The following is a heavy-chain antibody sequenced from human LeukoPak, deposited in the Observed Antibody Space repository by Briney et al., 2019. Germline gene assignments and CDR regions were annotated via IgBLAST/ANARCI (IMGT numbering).Heavy chain of an antibody. V-gene: IGHV3-74*01. CDR2: ISNDGRST. D-gene: IGHD2-21*02. Sequence: GGSLRLSCAASTFTFSTYWMNWVRQVPGKGLVWLSRISNDGRSTSYADSVKGRFTISRDNAKKTLYLQMNSLRAEDTAVYYCAREDSTAVTFYFDYWGLGAMVAVSS. CDR1: TFTFSTYW. CDR3: AREDSTAVTFYFDY. J-gene: IGHJ4*02.